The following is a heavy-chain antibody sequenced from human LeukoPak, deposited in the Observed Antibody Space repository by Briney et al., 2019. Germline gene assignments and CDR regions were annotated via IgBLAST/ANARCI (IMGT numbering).Heavy chain of an antibody. J-gene: IGHJ3*01. D-gene: IGHD3-22*01. Sequence: PSETLSLTCTVSGGSISSYYWSWIRQPAGKGLEWIGRIYTSRTTNYNPSLKSRVTMSLDTSKNQLSLNLSSVTAADPAVYYCARDQTYYDTSGYSLYAFDFWGQGTMVALSS. CDR3: ARDQTYYDTSGYSLYAFDF. CDR2: IYTSRTT. CDR1: GGSISSYY. V-gene: IGHV4-4*07.